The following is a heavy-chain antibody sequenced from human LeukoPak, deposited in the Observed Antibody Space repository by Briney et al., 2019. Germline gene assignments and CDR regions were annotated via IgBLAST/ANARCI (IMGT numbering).Heavy chain of an antibody. CDR2: ISSSSSYI. D-gene: IGHD5-18*01. CDR1: GFTFSSYS. J-gene: IGHJ4*02. V-gene: IGHV3-21*01. Sequence: GGSLRLSCAASGFTFSSYSMNWVRQAPGKGLEWVSSISSSSSYIYYADSVKGRFTISRDNAKNSLYLQMNSLRAEDTAVYYCARRSYSYGSYFFDYWGQGTLVTVSS. CDR3: ARRSYSYGSYFFDY.